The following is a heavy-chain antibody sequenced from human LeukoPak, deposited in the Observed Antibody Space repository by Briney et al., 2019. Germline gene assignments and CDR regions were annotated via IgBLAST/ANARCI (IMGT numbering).Heavy chain of an antibody. Sequence: GGSLRLSCAASGFTFCHYGLHWVRQAPGKGLEWVALISYDGGNKNYADSVRGRFTISRDNSKNTLYLQMNSLRAEDTAVYYCAKDSSSTWFGGDSKWGQGTLVTVSS. J-gene: IGHJ4*02. CDR2: ISYDGGNK. CDR3: AKDSSSTWFGGDSK. V-gene: IGHV3-30*18. D-gene: IGHD3-10*01. CDR1: GFTFCHYG.